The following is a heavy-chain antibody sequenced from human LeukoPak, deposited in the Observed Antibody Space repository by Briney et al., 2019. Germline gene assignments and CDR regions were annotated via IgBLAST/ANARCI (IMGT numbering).Heavy chain of an antibody. CDR3: ARDYSSVVTATFFWFDP. CDR2: INPNSGGT. Sequence: GASVKVSCKASGYTFTGYYMHWVRQAPGQGLEWMGWINPNSGGTNYAQKFQGRVTMTRDTSISTAYMELSRLRSDDTAVYYCARDYSSVVTATFFWFDPWGQGTLVTVSS. CDR1: GYTFTGYY. D-gene: IGHD2-21*02. J-gene: IGHJ5*02. V-gene: IGHV1-2*02.